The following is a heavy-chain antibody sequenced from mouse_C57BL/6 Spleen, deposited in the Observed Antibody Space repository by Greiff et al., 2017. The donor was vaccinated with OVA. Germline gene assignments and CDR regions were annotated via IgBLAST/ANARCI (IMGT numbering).Heavy chain of an antibody. D-gene: IGHD1-1*01. J-gene: IGHJ1*03. V-gene: IGHV5-12*01. CDR3: ARGTTVVYWYFDV. Sequence: EVKLVESGGGLVQPGGSLKLSCAASGFTFSDYYMYWVRQTPEKRLEWVAYISNGGGSTYYPDTVKGRFTISRDNAKNTLYLQMSRLKSEDTAMYYCARGTTVVYWYFDVWGTGTTVTVSS. CDR1: GFTFSDYY. CDR2: ISNGGGST.